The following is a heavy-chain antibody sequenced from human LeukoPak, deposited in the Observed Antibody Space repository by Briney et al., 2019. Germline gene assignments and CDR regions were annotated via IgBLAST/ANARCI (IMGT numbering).Heavy chain of an antibody. CDR3: AKDRSGSPQIDY. D-gene: IGHD1-26*01. CDR2: ISYDGSNK. J-gene: IGHJ4*02. CDR1: GFTFSSYG. Sequence: PGRSLRLSCAASGFTFSSYGMHWVRQAPGKGLEWVAVISYDGSNKYYADSVKGRFTISRDNSKNTLYLQMNSLRAEDTAVYYCAKDRSGSPQIDYWGQGTLVTVSS. V-gene: IGHV3-30*18.